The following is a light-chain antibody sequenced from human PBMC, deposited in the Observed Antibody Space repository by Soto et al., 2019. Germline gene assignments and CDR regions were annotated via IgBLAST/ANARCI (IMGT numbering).Light chain of an antibody. CDR1: QSVSSK. V-gene: IGKV3-15*01. J-gene: IGKJ4*01. CDR2: CAS. Sequence: DIEMTQSPSTLSVSAGERATITCRASQSVSSKLAWYQQKPGQAPRLLIYCASTRGVGFPARFSGTGSGTEFTLTISSLQADDFAFYYCQHYNNFPLTFGEGTKVDI. CDR3: QHYNNFPLT.